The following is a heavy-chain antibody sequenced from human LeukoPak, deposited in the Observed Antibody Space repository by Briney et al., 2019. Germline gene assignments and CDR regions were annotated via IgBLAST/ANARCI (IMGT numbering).Heavy chain of an antibody. CDR1: GYTFTSYD. D-gene: IGHD3-10*01. V-gene: IGHV1-8*01. CDR3: AIIKVITMVRGVIRDY. Sequence: ASVKVSCKASGYTFTSYDINWVRQPTGQGLEWMGWKNPNSGNTGYGQKCQGRVTMTRNTSISTAYMELSSLRSEDTDVYYCAIIKVITMVRGVIRDYWGQGTLVTVSS. CDR2: KNPNSGNT. J-gene: IGHJ4*02.